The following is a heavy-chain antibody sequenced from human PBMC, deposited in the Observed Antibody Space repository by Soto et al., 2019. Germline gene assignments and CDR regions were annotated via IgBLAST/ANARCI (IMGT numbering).Heavy chain of an antibody. D-gene: IGHD6-19*01. Sequence: QVQLVESGGGVVQPGRSLRLSCAASGFTFSSYAMHCVRQAPGKGLEWVAVISYDGSNKYYADSVKGRFTISRDNSKNTLYLQMNSLRAEDTAVYYCARVSSGWAYYYYGMDVWGQGTTVTVSS. J-gene: IGHJ6*02. CDR3: ARVSSGWAYYYYGMDV. CDR2: ISYDGSNK. CDR1: GFTFSSYA. V-gene: IGHV3-30-3*01.